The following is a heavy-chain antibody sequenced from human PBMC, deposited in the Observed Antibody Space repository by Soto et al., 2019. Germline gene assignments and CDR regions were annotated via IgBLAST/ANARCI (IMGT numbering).Heavy chain of an antibody. CDR1: ECKFSSYA. CDR2: ISGSGGST. D-gene: IGHD3-10*01. Sequence: SLRLPYPSSECKFSSYAVRWIVNTPIKWLEWVSAISGSGGSTYYADSVKGRFTISRDNSKNTLYLQMNSLRAEDTAVYYCAKAPYGSGSYSEEIYGMEVWGQGTTVTVSS. V-gene: IGHV3-23*01. CDR3: AKAPYGSGSYSEEIYGMEV. J-gene: IGHJ6*02.